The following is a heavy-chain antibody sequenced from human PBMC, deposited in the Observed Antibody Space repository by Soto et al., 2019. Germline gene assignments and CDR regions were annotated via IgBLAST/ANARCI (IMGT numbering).Heavy chain of an antibody. V-gene: IGHV1-3*01. Sequence: GAPVKVSCKASGYTFTSYAMPWVRQAPGQRLEGMGWINAGNGNTKYSQKLQGRVTITRDTSASTAYMELSSLRSEDTAVYYCARDSGPWGSAYCSGGSCLGPDAFDIWGQGTMVTVSS. CDR1: GYTFTSYA. CDR2: INAGNGNT. D-gene: IGHD2-15*01. CDR3: ARDSGPWGSAYCSGGSCLGPDAFDI. J-gene: IGHJ3*02.